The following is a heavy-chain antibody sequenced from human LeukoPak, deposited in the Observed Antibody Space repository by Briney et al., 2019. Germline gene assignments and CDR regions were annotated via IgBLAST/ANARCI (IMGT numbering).Heavy chain of an antibody. Sequence: SETLSLTCTVSGGSISSYYWSWFRQPPGKELGWIGYIYYIGSTNYNPSLKSRVTISVDTSKNQFSLKLSSVTAADTAVYYCARHRGYYYDSSGYSNHDALDIWGQGTMVTVSS. CDR2: IYYIGST. J-gene: IGHJ3*02. CDR3: ARHRGYYYDSSGYSNHDALDI. D-gene: IGHD3-22*01. CDR1: GGSISSYY. V-gene: IGHV4-59*08.